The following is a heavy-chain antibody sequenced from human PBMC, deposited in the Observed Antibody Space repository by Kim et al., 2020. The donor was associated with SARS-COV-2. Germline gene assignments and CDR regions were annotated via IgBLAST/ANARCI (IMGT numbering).Heavy chain of an antibody. CDR2: IYYTGSA. CDR1: GGSITSDY. CDR3: AIGSVDIRFDP. D-gene: IGHD5-12*01. Sequence: SETLSLTCTVSGGSITSDYWSWIRQPPGKGLEWIGYIYYTGSANYHPSLKSRVTMSVDTSKNQFTLKVTSVTAADTAVYYCAIGSVDIRFDPWGQGTLVTVSS. J-gene: IGHJ5*02. V-gene: IGHV4-59*12.